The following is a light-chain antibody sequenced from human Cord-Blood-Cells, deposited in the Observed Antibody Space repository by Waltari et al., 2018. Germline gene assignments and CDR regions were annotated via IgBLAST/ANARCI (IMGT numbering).Light chain of an antibody. CDR1: SSDVGSYNR. CDR3: SSYTSSSTYV. J-gene: IGLJ1*01. V-gene: IGLV2-18*02. CDR2: EVS. Sequence: QSALTQPPSASGSPGHSVTISCTGTSSDVGSYNRVSWYQQPPGTAPKLMIYEVSNRPSGVPDRFSGSKSGNTASLTISGLQAEDEADYYCSSYTSSSTYVFGTGTKVTVL.